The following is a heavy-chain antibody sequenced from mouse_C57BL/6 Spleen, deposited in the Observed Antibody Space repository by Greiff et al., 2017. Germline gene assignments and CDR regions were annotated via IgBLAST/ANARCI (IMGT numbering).Heavy chain of an antibody. D-gene: IGHD4-1*01. CDR3: ARSGLGRWYFDV. Sequence: VQLQQSGAELVKPGASVKLSCKASGYTFTSYWMHWVKQRPGQGLEWIGMIHPNSGSTNYNEKFKSKATLTVDKSSSTAYMQLSSLTSEDSAVYYCARSGLGRWYFDVWGTGTTVTVSS. CDR2: IHPNSGST. CDR1: GYTFTSYW. J-gene: IGHJ1*03. V-gene: IGHV1-64*01.